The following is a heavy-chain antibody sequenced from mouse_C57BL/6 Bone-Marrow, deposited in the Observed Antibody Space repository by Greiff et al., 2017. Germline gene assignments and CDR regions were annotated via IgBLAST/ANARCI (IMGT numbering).Heavy chain of an antibody. J-gene: IGHJ1*03. D-gene: IGHD1-1*01. CDR1: GYTFTSYD. Sequence: VQLQQSGPELVKPGASVKLSCKASGYTFTSYDINWVKQRPGKGLEWIGWIYPRDGSTKYNEKFKGKATLTVDTSSSTAYMELHSLTSEDSAGYFCARDYGSSYWYFDVWGTGTTVTVSS. CDR2: IYPRDGST. V-gene: IGHV1-85*01. CDR3: ARDYGSSYWYFDV.